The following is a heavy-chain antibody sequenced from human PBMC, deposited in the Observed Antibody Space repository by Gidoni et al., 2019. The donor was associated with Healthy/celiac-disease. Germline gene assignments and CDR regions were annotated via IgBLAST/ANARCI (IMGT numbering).Heavy chain of an antibody. CDR1: GFTFSRYA. CDR3: ASLYGGNSRDY. CDR2: IIPIFGTA. V-gene: IGHV1-69*01. J-gene: IGHJ4*02. Sequence: VPLVQSGAEVQKPGPSVQLSCTASGFTFSRYAISWVRQAPGAGIVGRGGIIPIFGTANYAQKFKGRVTITADESKSTAYMELSSLRSEDTAVYYCASLYGGNSRDYWGQGTLVTVSS. D-gene: IGHD4-17*01.